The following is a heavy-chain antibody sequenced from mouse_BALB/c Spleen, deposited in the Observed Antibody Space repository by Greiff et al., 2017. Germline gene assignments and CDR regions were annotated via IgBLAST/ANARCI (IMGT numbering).Heavy chain of an antibody. J-gene: IGHJ3*01. CDR1: GYSITSGYY. CDR3: ARIYDGYPFAY. Sequence: DVQLQESGPGLVKPSQSLSLTCSVTGYSITSGYYWNWIRQFPGNKLEWMGYISYDGSNNYNPSLKNRISITRDTSKNQFFLKLNSVTTEDTATYYCARIYDGYPFAYWGQGTLVTVSA. D-gene: IGHD2-3*01. V-gene: IGHV3-6*02. CDR2: ISYDGSN.